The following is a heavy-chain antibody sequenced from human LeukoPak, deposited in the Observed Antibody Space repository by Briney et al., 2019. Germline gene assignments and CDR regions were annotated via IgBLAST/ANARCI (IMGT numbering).Heavy chain of an antibody. D-gene: IGHD3-9*01. V-gene: IGHV4-59*01. CDR2: IYYSGST. J-gene: IGHJ5*02. CDR1: GGSISSYY. CDR3: ATFYDILTGVDP. Sequence: PSETLSLTCTASGGSISSYYWSWIRQPPGKGLEWIGYIYYSGSTNYNPSLKIRVTISVYTSKNQFSLKLSSVTAADTAVYYCATFYDILTGVDPWGQGTLVTVSS.